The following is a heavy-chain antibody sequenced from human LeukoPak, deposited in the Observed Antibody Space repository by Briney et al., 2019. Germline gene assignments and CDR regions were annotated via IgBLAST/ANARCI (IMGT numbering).Heavy chain of an antibody. CDR3: AREGTAGTNLNWFDP. J-gene: IGHJ5*02. Sequence: SETLTLTCTVSAGSISSSSYYWGWIRQPPGKGLELIGTIYYSGSTYYNPSLKSRVTISVDTSKNQFSLKLSSVTAADTAVYYCAREGTAGTNLNWFDPWGQGTLVTVSS. V-gene: IGHV4-39*07. D-gene: IGHD1-1*01. CDR1: AGSISSSSYY. CDR2: IYYSGST.